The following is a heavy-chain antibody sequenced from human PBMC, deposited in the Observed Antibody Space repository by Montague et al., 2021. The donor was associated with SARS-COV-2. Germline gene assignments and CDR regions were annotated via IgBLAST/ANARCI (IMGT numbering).Heavy chain of an antibody. CDR2: INHSGST. V-gene: IGHV4-34*01. CDR3: ARVRAVPAAMRIFTLGRSYYGMDV. CDR1: GGSFSGYY. D-gene: IGHD2-2*01. Sequence: SETLSLTCAVYGGSFSGYYWSWIRQPPGKGLEWIGEINHSGSTNYNPSXXSRVTISVDTSKSQFSLNMSSVTAADTAVYYCARVRAVPAAMRIFTLGRSYYGMDVWGQGTTVTASS. J-gene: IGHJ6*02.